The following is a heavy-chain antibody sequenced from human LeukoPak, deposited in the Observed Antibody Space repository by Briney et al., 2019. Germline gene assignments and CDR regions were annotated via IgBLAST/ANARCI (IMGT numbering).Heavy chain of an antibody. CDR3: ARDKDYGSGSPWFDY. J-gene: IGHJ4*02. CDR2: ITPMLGRP. D-gene: IGHD3-10*01. CDR1: GGTLNNYA. V-gene: IGHV1-69*04. Sequence: SVKVSCKASGGTLNNYAINWVRQAPGQGLEWMGRITPMLGRPNYAQNFQGRVTITADKTTRTAYMNLSSLRSEDTAIYYCARDKDYGSGSPWFDYWGQGTLVTVSS.